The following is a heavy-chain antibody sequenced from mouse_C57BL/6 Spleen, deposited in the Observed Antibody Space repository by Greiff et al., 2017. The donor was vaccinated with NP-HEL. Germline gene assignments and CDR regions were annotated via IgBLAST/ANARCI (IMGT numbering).Heavy chain of an antibody. D-gene: IGHD1-1*01. CDR2: ISDGGSYT. CDR1: GFTFSSYA. Sequence: EVQGVESGGGLVKPGGSLKLSCAASGFTFSSYAMSWVRQTPEKRLEWVATISDGGSYTYYPDNVKGRITISRDNAKNNLYLQMSHLKSEDTAMYYCARGGYGSSSYYFDGWGQGTTLTVSS. V-gene: IGHV5-4*01. CDR3: ARGGYGSSSYYFDG. J-gene: IGHJ2*01.